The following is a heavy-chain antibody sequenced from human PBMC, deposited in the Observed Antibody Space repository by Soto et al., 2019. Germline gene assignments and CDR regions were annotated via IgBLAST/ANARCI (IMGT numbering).Heavy chain of an antibody. CDR1: GDSVSNNGAA. Sequence: SQTLSLTCAISGDSVSNNGAAWNWIRQSPSRGLEWLGRTYYRSRWNTDYAVSMKSRITITPDTSKNQFSLQVNSVTPEDTALYYCSRDPPAYHSAFDSWGQGTLVTVSS. J-gene: IGHJ4*02. D-gene: IGHD4-4*01. CDR3: SRDPPAYHSAFDS. CDR2: TYYRSRWNT. V-gene: IGHV6-1*01.